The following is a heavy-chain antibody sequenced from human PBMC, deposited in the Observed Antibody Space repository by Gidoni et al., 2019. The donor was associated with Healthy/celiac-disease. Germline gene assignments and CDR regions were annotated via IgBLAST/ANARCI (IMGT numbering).Heavy chain of an antibody. J-gene: IGHJ4*02. CDR3: ASRSIAVAGRDY. V-gene: IGHV4-39*01. Sequence: QLQLQESGPGLVKPSETLSLICTVSGGSISSSSYYWGWIRQPPGKGLEWIGSIYYSGSTYYNPSLKSRVTISVDTSKNQFSLKLSSVTAADTAVYYCASRSIAVAGRDYWGQGTLVTVSS. CDR2: IYYSGST. D-gene: IGHD6-19*01. CDR1: GGSISSSSYY.